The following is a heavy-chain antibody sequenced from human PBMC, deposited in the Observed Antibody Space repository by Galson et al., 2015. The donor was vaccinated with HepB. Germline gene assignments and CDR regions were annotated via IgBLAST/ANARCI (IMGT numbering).Heavy chain of an antibody. Sequence: SLRLSCAASGFVFSTYNMNWVRQAPGEGLEWVSYISSSGSTIYYADSVKGRFSISRDNAKRSLYLQMKSLRAEDTAVYYCVGDSGQYLFDYWGQGTLVTVSS. CDR3: VGDSGQYLFDY. CDR2: ISSSGSTI. D-gene: IGHD2/OR15-2a*01. J-gene: IGHJ4*02. V-gene: IGHV3-48*01. CDR1: GFVFSTYN.